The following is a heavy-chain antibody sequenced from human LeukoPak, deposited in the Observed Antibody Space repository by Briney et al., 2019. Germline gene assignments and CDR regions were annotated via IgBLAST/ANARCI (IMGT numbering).Heavy chain of an antibody. Sequence: SETLSLTCTVSGGSISSYYWNWIRQPARKGLEWIGRIYTSGSTNYNPSLKSRVTMSVDTSKNQFSLKLSSVTAADTAVYYCGGSSWQSYFDYWGQGTLVTVYS. CDR1: GGSISSYY. D-gene: IGHD6-13*01. CDR2: IYTSGST. CDR3: GGSSWQSYFDY. V-gene: IGHV4-4*07. J-gene: IGHJ4*02.